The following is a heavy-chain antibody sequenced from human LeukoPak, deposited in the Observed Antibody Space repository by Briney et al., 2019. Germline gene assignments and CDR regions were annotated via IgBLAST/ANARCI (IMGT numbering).Heavy chain of an antibody. D-gene: IGHD3-3*01. CDR3: ARDFRFLEDY. CDR2: ISSSGSTI. V-gene: IGHV3-48*03. J-gene: IGHJ4*02. CDR1: RFTFSSYE. Sequence: GGSLRLSCAASRFTFSSYEMNWVRHAPGKGLEWVSYISSSGSTIYYADSVKGRFTISRDNAKNSLYLQMNSLRAEDTAVYYCARDFRFLEDYWGQGTLVTVSS.